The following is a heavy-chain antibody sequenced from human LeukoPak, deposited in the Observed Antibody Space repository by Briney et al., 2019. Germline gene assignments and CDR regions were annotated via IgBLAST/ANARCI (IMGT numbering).Heavy chain of an antibody. V-gene: IGHV5-51*01. Sequence: GESLKISCKGSGYSITSYWIGWVRQMPGKGLEWMGIIYPGDSDTKYSPSFQGQVTISADKSISTAYLQWSSLKASDTAMYYCARLGGSGSYYKIDYFDYWGQGTLVTVSS. CDR2: IYPGDSDT. D-gene: IGHD3-10*01. CDR1: GYSITSYW. J-gene: IGHJ4*02. CDR3: ARLGGSGSYYKIDYFDY.